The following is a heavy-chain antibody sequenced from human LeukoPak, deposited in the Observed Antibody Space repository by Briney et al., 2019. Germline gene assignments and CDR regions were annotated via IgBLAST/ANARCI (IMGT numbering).Heavy chain of an antibody. CDR2: INPNSGGT. V-gene: IGHV1-2*02. CDR3: ARAHGGIGAFDI. CDR1: GYTFTGYY. J-gene: IGHJ3*02. Sequence: GASVKVSCKASGYTFTGYYMHWVRQAPGQGLEWMGWINPNSGGTNYAQKFRGRVTMTRDTSISTTYMELSRLRSDDTAVYYCARAHGGIGAFDIWGQGTMVTVSS. D-gene: IGHD3-16*01.